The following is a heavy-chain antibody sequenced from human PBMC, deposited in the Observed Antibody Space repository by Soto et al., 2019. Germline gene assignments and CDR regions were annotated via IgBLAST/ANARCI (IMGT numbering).Heavy chain of an antibody. Sequence: EVQLVESGGGLVQTGGSLRLSCEASGFTFTNYWMHWVRQAPGKGLVWVSRINTDESSTEYADSVKGRFTISRDNAKNTLYLQMTSLGADDTAVYYCTRVGYGSGKDFDYWGQGTLVTVSS. J-gene: IGHJ4*02. V-gene: IGHV3-74*03. D-gene: IGHD3-10*01. CDR2: INTDESST. CDR3: TRVGYGSGKDFDY. CDR1: GFTFTNYW.